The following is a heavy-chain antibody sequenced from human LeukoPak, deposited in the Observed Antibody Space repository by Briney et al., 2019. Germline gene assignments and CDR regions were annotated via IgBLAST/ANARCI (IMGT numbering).Heavy chain of an antibody. CDR2: INPNSGGT. D-gene: IGHD3-10*01. J-gene: IGHJ3*02. Sequence: ASVKVSCKASRGTFSSYAISWVRQAPGQGLEWMGWINPNSGGTNYAQKFQGRVTMTRDTSISTAYMELSRLRSDDTAVYYCARDRALLWFGELLRQNDAFDIWGQGTMVTVSS. CDR3: ARDRALLWFGELLRQNDAFDI. CDR1: RGTFSSYA. V-gene: IGHV1-2*02.